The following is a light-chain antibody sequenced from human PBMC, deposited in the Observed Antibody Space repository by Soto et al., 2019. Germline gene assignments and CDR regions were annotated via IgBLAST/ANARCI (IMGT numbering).Light chain of an antibody. J-gene: IGKJ2*01. V-gene: IGKV3-20*01. CDR2: GAS. Sequence: EIVLTQSPGTLSLSPGERATLSCRASQSASSSYLAWYQQKPGQAPRLLIYGASSRATGVPDRFSGSGSGTDFTLTISRLEPEDFAVYYCHQYGSSPSYTFVQGTKLEIK. CDR1: QSASSSY. CDR3: HQYGSSPSYT.